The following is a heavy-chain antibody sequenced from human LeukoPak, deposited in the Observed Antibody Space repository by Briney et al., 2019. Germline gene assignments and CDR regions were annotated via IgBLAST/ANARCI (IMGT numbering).Heavy chain of an antibody. J-gene: IGHJ4*02. V-gene: IGHV4-31*02. Sequence: PSRTLCLSCTVSGVSISSGGFYWGWNRHHPGEGLEWIVYIYYSGSTYYNPSLKSRVTISVDTSKNQFSLTLSSVTAADTAVYYCARGILEWSYQRHYFDYWGQGTLVTVSS. CDR3: ARGILEWSYQRHYFDY. CDR1: GVSISSGGFY. CDR2: IYYSGST. D-gene: IGHD3-3*01.